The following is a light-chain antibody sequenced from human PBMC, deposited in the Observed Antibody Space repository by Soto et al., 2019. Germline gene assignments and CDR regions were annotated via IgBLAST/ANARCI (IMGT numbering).Light chain of an antibody. CDR1: QRVSGGF. J-gene: IGKJ5*01. V-gene: IGKV3D-20*01. Sequence: DIVLTQSPATLSLSPGERATLYFGASQRVSGGFLAWYQQKPGLAPRLILYDTSFRATGIPDRFSGSGSGTDFTLTISSLQAEDVAVYHCQQYYSAPMTFGQGTRLEIK. CDR3: QQYYSAPMT. CDR2: DTS.